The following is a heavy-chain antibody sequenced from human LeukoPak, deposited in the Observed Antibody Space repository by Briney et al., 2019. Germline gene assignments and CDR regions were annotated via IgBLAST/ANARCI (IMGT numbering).Heavy chain of an antibody. Sequence: ASVKVSCKASGYTFTGYYVHWVRQAPGQGLEWMGWINPNSGGTNYAQKFQDRVTLTRDTAISTAYMELSRLRSDDTAVYYCAKDRDAFDIWGQGTVVTVSS. J-gene: IGHJ3*02. CDR2: INPNSGGT. V-gene: IGHV1-2*02. CDR1: GYTFTGYY. CDR3: AKDRDAFDI.